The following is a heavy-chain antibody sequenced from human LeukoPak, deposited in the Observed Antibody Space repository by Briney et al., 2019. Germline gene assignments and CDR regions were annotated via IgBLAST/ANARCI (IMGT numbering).Heavy chain of an antibody. CDR2: INPNSGGT. Sequence: ASVKVSCKASGYTFTGYYMHWARQAPGQGLEWMGWINPNSGGTNYAQKFQGRVTMTRDTSISTAYMELSRLRSDDTAVYYCARQHGSYALYYYYYYMDVWGKGTTVTVSS. D-gene: IGHD1-26*01. CDR1: GYTFTGYY. CDR3: ARQHGSYALYYYYYYMDV. V-gene: IGHV1-2*02. J-gene: IGHJ6*03.